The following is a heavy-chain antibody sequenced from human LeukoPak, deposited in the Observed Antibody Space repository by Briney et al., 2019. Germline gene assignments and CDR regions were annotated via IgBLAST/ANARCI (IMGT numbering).Heavy chain of an antibody. CDR2: IYHSGST. J-gene: IGHJ5*02. Sequence: SETLSLTCAVSGGSISSGVYSWSWIRQPPGKGLEWIGYIYHSGSTYYNPSLKRLVTISLDRPKKQFSLKLSFVTAADTAVYYCVRGGGYCSGGSCYLVDPWGQGTLVTVSS. CDR1: GGSISSGVYS. V-gene: IGHV4-30-2*01. D-gene: IGHD2-15*01. CDR3: VRGGGYCSGGSCYLVDP.